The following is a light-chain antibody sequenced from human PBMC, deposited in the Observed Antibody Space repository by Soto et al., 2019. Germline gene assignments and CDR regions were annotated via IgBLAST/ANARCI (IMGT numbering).Light chain of an antibody. CDR2: WAS. V-gene: IGKV4-1*01. J-gene: IGKJ1*01. CDR1: QSVLYNSNNKNY. CDR3: QQNYSTPRT. Sequence: DIVMTQSPDSLAVSLGERATINCKSSQSVLYNSNNKNYLVWYQQKPGQPPKLLIYWASTRESGVPDRFSGSGSGTDFTLTISSLQAEDVAVYYCQQNYSTPRTFGQGTKVEIK.